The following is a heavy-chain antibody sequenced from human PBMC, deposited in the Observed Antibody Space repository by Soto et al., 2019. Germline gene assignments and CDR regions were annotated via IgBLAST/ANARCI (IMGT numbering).Heavy chain of an antibody. CDR2: IYYSGST. Sequence: SETLSLTCTVSGGSISSYYWSWIRQPPGKGLEWIGYIYYSGSTNYNPSLKSRVTISVDTSKNQFSLKLSSVTAADTAVYYCARETGYSSGWHGYYFDYWGQGTLVTVSS. CDR1: GGSISSYY. J-gene: IGHJ4*02. CDR3: ARETGYSSGWHGYYFDY. D-gene: IGHD6-19*01. V-gene: IGHV4-59*01.